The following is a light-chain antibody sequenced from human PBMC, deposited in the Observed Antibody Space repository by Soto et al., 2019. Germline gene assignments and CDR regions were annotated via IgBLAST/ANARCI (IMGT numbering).Light chain of an antibody. CDR3: NSYTSTSTLV. J-gene: IGLJ2*01. Sequence: QSALTQPASVSGSPGQSITISCTGSSSDIGGHNYVSWYQQHPGKAPKLIIYEVTNRPSGVSDRFSGSKSGNTASLTISGLQAEDEADYYCNSYTSTSTLVFGGGTKLTVL. CDR1: SSDIGGHNY. CDR2: EVT. V-gene: IGLV2-14*01.